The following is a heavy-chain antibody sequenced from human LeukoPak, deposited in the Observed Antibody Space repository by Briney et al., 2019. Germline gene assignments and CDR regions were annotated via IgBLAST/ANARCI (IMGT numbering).Heavy chain of an antibody. CDR1: GYTFIGFY. J-gene: IGHJ4*02. CDR3: ARNKEGKSLDY. V-gene: IGHV1-2*02. Sequence: GASMKVSCKASGYTFIGFYMHWVRQAPGQGLEWMAWMNPNSGGTSYAQKFQGRVTLTRDTSISTAYMELSRLRFDDTAVYYCARNKEGKSLDYWGQGTPVTVSS. CDR2: MNPNSGGT.